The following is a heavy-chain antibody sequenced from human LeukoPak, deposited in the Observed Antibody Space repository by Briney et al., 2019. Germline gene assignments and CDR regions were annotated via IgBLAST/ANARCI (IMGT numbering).Heavy chain of an antibody. CDR1: GFTFSSYA. CDR2: FSGSGGST. V-gene: IGHV3-23*01. Sequence: GGSLRLSCAASGFTFSSYAMSWVRQAPGKGLEWVSSFSGSGGSTYYADSVKGRITISRDNSMNTLYLQMNSLRAEDTAVYHCAKVRWGSDNALDSWGQGTLVTGSS. J-gene: IGHJ4*02. CDR3: AKVRWGSDNALDS. D-gene: IGHD3-16*01.